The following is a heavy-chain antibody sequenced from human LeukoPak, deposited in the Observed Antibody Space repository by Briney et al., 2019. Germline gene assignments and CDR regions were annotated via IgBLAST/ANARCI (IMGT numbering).Heavy chain of an antibody. CDR3: ARGRRDTAMIIYYYYYMDV. D-gene: IGHD5-18*01. CDR1: GGSFSGYY. Sequence: SETLSPTCAAYGGSFSGYYWSWIRQPPGKGLEWIGEINHSGSTNYNPSLKSRVTISVDTSKNQFSLKLSSVTAADTAVYYCARGRRDTAMIIYYYYYMDVWGKGTTVTISS. J-gene: IGHJ6*03. V-gene: IGHV4-34*01. CDR2: INHSGST.